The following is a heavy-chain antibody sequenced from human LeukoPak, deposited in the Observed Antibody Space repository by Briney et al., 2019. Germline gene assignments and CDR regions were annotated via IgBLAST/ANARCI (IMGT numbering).Heavy chain of an antibody. CDR2: ISWNSGSI. D-gene: IGHD4-23*01. CDR3: AKETDYGGNSPFDY. CDR1: GFTFDDYA. Sequence: GGSLRLSCAASGFTFDDYAMHWVRQAPGKGLEWVSGISWNSGSIGYADSVKGRFTISRDNAKNSLYLQMNSLRAEDTALYYCAKETDYGGNSPFDYWGQGTLVTVSS. J-gene: IGHJ4*02. V-gene: IGHV3-9*01.